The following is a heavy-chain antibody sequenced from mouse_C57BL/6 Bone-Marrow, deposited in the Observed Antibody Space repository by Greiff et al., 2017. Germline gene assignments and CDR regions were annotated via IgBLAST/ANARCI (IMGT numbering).Heavy chain of an antibody. D-gene: IGHD1-1*01. V-gene: IGHV1-55*01. CDR1: GYTFTSYW. CDR3: ARPSSSNGGYAMDY. J-gene: IGHJ4*01. CDR2: IYPGSGST. Sequence: QVQLQQPGAELVKPGASVKMSCKASGYTFTSYWITWVKQRPGQGLEWIGDIYPGSGSTNYNEKFKSKATLTVDTSSSTAYMQLRSLTSEDSAVYYCARPSSSNGGYAMDYWGQGTSVTVSS.